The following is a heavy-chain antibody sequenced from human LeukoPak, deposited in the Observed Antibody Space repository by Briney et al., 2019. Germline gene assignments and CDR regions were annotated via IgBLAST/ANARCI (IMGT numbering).Heavy chain of an antibody. CDR2: IYHSGST. J-gene: IGHJ4*02. Sequence: KPSETLSLTCTVSGGSISSYYWSWIRQPPGKGLEWIGSIYHSGSTYYNPSLKSRVTISVDTSKNQFSLKLSSVTAADTAVYYCASHDFWSGPIQPPRYWGQGTLVTVSS. CDR3: ASHDFWSGPIQPPRY. V-gene: IGHV4-59*08. D-gene: IGHD3-3*01. CDR1: GGSISSYY.